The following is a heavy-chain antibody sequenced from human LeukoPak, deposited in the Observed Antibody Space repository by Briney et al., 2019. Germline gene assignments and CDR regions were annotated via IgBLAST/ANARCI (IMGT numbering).Heavy chain of an antibody. V-gene: IGHV4-59*01. J-gene: IGHJ6*03. CDR2: ISYSGST. D-gene: IGHD3-3*01. CDR1: GGSISSYY. Sequence: SETLSLTCTVSGGSISSYYWSWIRQPPEKGLEWIGYISYSGSTNYNPSLKSRVTISVDTSKKQFSLKLSSVTAADTAVYYCARGDFWSGYSGYYYMDVWGKGTTVTVSS. CDR3: ARGDFWSGYSGYYYMDV.